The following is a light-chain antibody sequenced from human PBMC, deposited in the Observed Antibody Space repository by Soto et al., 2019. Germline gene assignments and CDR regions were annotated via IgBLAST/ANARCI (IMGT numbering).Light chain of an antibody. Sequence: QSALTQPASVSGSPGQSITISCTGTSSDVGRYNYVSWYQQHPGKAPKLMIYDVSNRPSGVSNRFSGSKSGNTASLDISGLQAEDNADYYCSSYTSSSTSVVFGGGTTLIVL. V-gene: IGLV2-14*01. CDR2: DVS. CDR1: SSDVGRYNY. CDR3: SSYTSSSTSVV. J-gene: IGLJ2*01.